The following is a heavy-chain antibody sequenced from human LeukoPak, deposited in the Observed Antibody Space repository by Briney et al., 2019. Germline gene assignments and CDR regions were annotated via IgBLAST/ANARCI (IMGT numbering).Heavy chain of an antibody. CDR2: IYYSGST. CDR3: AEGESGDYFDY. D-gene: IGHD7-27*01. Sequence: SETLSLTCTVSGGSISSYYWSWIRQPPGKGLEWIGYIYYSGSTNYNPSLKSRVTISVDTSKNQFPLKLSSVTAADTAVYYCAEGESGDYFDYWGRGTLVTVSS. CDR1: GGSISSYY. J-gene: IGHJ4*02. V-gene: IGHV4-59*01.